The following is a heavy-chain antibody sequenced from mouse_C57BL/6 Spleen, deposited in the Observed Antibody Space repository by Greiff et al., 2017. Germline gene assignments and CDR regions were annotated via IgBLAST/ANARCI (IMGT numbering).Heavy chain of an antibody. CDR3: AWDTTGYYYAMDY. J-gene: IGHJ4*01. CDR2: IYPGDGDT. D-gene: IGHD1-1*01. V-gene: IGHV1-82*01. Sequence: VQLQESGPELVKPGASVKISCKASGYAFSSSWMNWVKQRPGKGLEWIGRIYPGDGDTNYNGKFKGKATLTADKSSSTAYMQLSSLTAEDSAVYFCAWDTTGYYYAMDYWGQGTSVTVSS. CDR1: GYAFSSSW.